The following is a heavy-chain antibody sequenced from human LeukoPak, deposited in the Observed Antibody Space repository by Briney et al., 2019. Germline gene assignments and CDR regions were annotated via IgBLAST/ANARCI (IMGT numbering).Heavy chain of an antibody. J-gene: IGHJ4*02. CDR1: GGSISSSNL. V-gene: IGHV4-4*02. D-gene: IGHD3-10*01. Sequence: SGTLSLTCTVFGGSISSSNLWSWVRQPPGKGLEWIGEISHSGNTNYNPSLKSRVTISIDKSKSQFSLRLSSVTAADTAVYYCTRGGLTFGGNWGQGILVTVSS. CDR3: TRGGLTFGGN. CDR2: ISHSGNT.